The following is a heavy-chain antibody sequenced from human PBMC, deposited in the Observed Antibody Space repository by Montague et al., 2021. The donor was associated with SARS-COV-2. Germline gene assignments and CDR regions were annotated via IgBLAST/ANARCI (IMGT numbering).Heavy chain of an antibody. Sequence: SLRLSCAASGFTFSQYWMSWVRQAPGKELEWVANINQDGSEIYLVDSLKGRFSISRDNAKNSLYLQVNSLRAEDTAVYYCAELGMLASGRNWFDPWGQGTLVTVSS. CDR1: GFTFSQYW. V-gene: IGHV3-7*03. D-gene: IGHD7-27*01. CDR2: INQDGSEI. CDR3: AELGMLASGRNWFDP. J-gene: IGHJ5*02.